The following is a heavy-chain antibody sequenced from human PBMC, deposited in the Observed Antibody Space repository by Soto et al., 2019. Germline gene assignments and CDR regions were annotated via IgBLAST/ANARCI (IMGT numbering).Heavy chain of an antibody. J-gene: IGHJ3*01. CDR1: GLTISGKKY. CDR2: LYDVDGS. CDR3: ATWHEREHALDV. V-gene: IGHV3-53*01. D-gene: IGHD1-1*01. Sequence: DVQLVESGGGLIQPGESLRLSCAAFGLTISGKKYVAWVRQAPGKGLEWVSALYDVDGSFYADSVTGRFTTSSDSSKTTVYLQMNDLIPDDTAVYYCATWHEREHALDVWGQGTTVTISS.